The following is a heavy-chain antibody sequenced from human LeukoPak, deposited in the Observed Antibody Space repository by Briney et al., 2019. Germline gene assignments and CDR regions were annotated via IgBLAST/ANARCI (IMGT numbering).Heavy chain of an antibody. J-gene: IGHJ4*02. Sequence: GGSLRLSCAASGFTFSSYSMNWVRQAPGKGLEWVSSISSSSSYIYYADSVKGRFTISRDNAKNSLYLQMNSLRAEDTAVYYCAKDVGVGAFFDYWGQGTLVTVSS. CDR3: AKDVGVGAFFDY. V-gene: IGHV3-21*01. CDR1: GFTFSSYS. CDR2: ISSSSSYI. D-gene: IGHD1-26*01.